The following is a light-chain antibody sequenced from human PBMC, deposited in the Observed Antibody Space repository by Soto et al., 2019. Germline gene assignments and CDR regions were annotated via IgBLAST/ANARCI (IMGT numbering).Light chain of an antibody. CDR1: SSNIGNNY. J-gene: IGLJ3*02. V-gene: IGLV1-51*01. CDR3: GTWDSTLSSDV. Sequence: QSVLPQPHSVSAAPGLKVTISCSGSSSNIGNNYVSWYQQFPGTAPKVIIFANDERPSGTPDRFSGSKSGTSATLVITELQTGDEADYYCGTWDSTLSSDVFGGGTKVTVL. CDR2: AND.